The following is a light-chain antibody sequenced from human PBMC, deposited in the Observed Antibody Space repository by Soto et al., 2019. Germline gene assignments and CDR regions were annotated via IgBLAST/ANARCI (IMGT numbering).Light chain of an antibody. V-gene: IGKV1-5*03. CDR3: QQYNSFPLT. CDR2: KAS. CDR1: QFMSVW. J-gene: IGKJ3*01. Sequence: DIQMTQSPSTLSASVGDRVTITCRASQFMSVWLVWYQQKPGTAPKLLIYKASSLESGVPTRFSGSGSGTEFTLTISSLQPDDSATYYCQQYNSFPLTFGPGTKVDIK.